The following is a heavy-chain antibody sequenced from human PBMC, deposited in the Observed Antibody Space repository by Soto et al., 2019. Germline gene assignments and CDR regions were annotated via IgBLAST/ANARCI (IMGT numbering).Heavy chain of an antibody. J-gene: IGHJ4*01. CDR1: GGSISSSTYY. V-gene: IGHV4-39*01. CDR2: FFIGGNT. CDR3: ARSHGVDTDIYD. Sequence: SETLSLTCTVSGGSISSSTYYWGWMRQPPGKGLEWIASFFIGGNTYYNPSLKSRVTISVDTSKNQFSLKLSSVTAADTAVYFCARSHGVDTDIYDWGQGIPVTVSS. D-gene: IGHD3-3*01.